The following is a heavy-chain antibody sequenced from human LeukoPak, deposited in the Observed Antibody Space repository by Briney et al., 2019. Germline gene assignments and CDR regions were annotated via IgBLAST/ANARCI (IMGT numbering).Heavy chain of an antibody. Sequence: SETLSLTCAAYGGSFSGYYWSWIRQPPGKGLEWIGEINHSGSTNYNPSLKSRVTISVDTSKNQFSLKLSSVTAADTAVYYCARRPSLSHYYGSGSYWIDPWGQGTLVTVSS. D-gene: IGHD3-10*01. J-gene: IGHJ5*02. CDR1: GGSFSGYY. V-gene: IGHV4-34*01. CDR2: INHSGST. CDR3: ARRPSLSHYYGSGSYWIDP.